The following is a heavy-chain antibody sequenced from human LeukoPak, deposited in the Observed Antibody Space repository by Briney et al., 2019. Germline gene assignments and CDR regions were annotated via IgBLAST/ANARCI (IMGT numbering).Heavy chain of an antibody. CDR3: AKHNGAAASVPYYFGT. J-gene: IGHJ4*02. D-gene: IGHD6-25*01. CDR1: GFTFSSNA. CDR2: IRGSGTGT. V-gene: IGHV3-23*01. Sequence: GRSLRLSCEASGFTFSSNAMTWVRQASGKGLEWVSAIRGSGTGTYYADSVKGRFTISRDNSKNTLCLHMNSLRAEDTAKYDCAKHNGAAASVPYYFGTWGQGTLVTVSA.